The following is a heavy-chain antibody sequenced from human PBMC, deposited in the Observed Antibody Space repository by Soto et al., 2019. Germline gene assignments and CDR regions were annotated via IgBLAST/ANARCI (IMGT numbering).Heavy chain of an antibody. CDR2: ISAYNGNT. V-gene: IGHV1-18*01. CDR3: ARGATPIDY. D-gene: IGHD2-15*01. Sequence: ASVKVSCKASGYTFTNFGISWVRQAPGQGLEWMGWISAYNGNTNYAQNFQGRVTMPTDTSTSTAYMELRSLRSDDTAVYYCARGATPIDYWGQGILVTVAS. J-gene: IGHJ4*02. CDR1: GYTFTNFG.